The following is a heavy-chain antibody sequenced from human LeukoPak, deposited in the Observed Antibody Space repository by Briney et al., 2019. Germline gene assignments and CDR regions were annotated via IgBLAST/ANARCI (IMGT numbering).Heavy chain of an antibody. CDR2: INPSGGRT. CDR1: GYSFTSYY. Sequence: ASVKVSCTASGYSFTSYYFHWVRQAPGQGLEWMGVINPSGGRTTYAQKFQGRVTMTRDTSTSTVYMELSSLRSEDTAVFYCARDGASGYYFLGYWGQGTLVTVSS. V-gene: IGHV1-46*01. D-gene: IGHD3-22*01. J-gene: IGHJ4*02. CDR3: ARDGASGYYFLGY.